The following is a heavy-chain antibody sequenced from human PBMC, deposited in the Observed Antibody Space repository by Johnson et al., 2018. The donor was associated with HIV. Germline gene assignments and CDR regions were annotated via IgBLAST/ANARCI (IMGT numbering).Heavy chain of an antibody. J-gene: IGHJ3*02. CDR2: ISGSGGST. D-gene: IGHD3-10*01. CDR1: GFSFRSYD. V-gene: IGHV3-23*04. Sequence: EVQLVESGGGVVQPGRSLRLSCAASGFSFRSYDMYWVRQATGKGLEWVSAISGSGGSTYYADSVKGRFTISRDNAKNSLYLKMNSLRAEDTAVCYCARVLRITQAFDIWGQGTMVTVSS. CDR3: ARVLRITQAFDI.